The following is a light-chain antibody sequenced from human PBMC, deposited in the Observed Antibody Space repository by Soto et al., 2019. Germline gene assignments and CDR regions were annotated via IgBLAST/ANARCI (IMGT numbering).Light chain of an antibody. CDR1: QSVSSSY. V-gene: IGKV3-20*01. CDR3: QQYGRSRWT. CDR2: GAS. Sequence: EIVFTQSPGTLSFSPGERATLSCRASQSVSSSYLAWYQQKPGKAPSLLIYGASSRATGIPDRFSGAGAGTDFTLTISRLEPEDFAVYYCQQYGRSRWTFGQGTRLEIK. J-gene: IGKJ5*01.